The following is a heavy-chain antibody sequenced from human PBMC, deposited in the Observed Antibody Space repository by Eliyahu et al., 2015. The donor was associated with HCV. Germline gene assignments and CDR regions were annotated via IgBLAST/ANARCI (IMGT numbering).Heavy chain of an antibody. CDR3: ARGGNSRWLHSLYYFDY. Sequence: QVQLQQWGAGLLKPSETLSLTCAVYGGSFSGYYWSWIRQPPGKGLEWIGEINHSGSTNYNPSLKSRVTISVDTSKNQFSLKLSSVTAADTAVYYCARGGNSRWLHSLYYFDYWGQGTLVTVSS. V-gene: IGHV4-34*01. CDR2: INHSGST. D-gene: IGHD5-24*01. CDR1: GGSFSGYY. J-gene: IGHJ4*02.